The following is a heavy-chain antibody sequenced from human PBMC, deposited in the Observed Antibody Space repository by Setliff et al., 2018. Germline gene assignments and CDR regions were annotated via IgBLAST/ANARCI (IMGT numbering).Heavy chain of an antibody. CDR3: ARAAITIFGVVTPFDY. CDR2: IYTSGST. J-gene: IGHJ4*02. CDR1: GYSISSGHY. D-gene: IGHD3-3*01. V-gene: IGHV4-4*07. Sequence: SETLSLTCTVSGYSISSGHYWGWIRQPAGKGLEWIGRIYTSGSTNYNPSLKSRVTISVDTSKNQFSLRLSSVTAADTAVYYCARAAITIFGVVTPFDYWGQGTLVTVSS.